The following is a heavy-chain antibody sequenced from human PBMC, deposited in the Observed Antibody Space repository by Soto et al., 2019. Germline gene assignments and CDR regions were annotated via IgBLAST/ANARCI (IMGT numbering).Heavy chain of an antibody. CDR3: ARESLWFGELLGQDAFDI. CDR2: IYSGGST. D-gene: IGHD3-10*01. Sequence: GGSLRLSCAASGFTVSSNYMSWVRQAPGKGLEWVSVIYSGGSTYYADSVKGRFTISRDNSKNTLYLQMNSLRAEDTAVYYCARESLWFGELLGQDAFDIWGQGTMVTVSS. J-gene: IGHJ3*02. CDR1: GFTVSSNY. V-gene: IGHV3-66*01.